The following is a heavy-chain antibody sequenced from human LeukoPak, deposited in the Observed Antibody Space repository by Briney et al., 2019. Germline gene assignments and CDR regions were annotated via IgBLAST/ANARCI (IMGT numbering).Heavy chain of an antibody. D-gene: IGHD6-13*01. CDR2: INHSGST. J-gene: IGHJ4*02. V-gene: IGHV4-34*01. Sequence: PSETLSLTCAVYAGSFSGYYWSWIRQPPGKGLEWIGEINHSGSTNYNPSLKSRVTISVDTSKNQFSLKLSSVTAADTAVYYCARHPRSYSSSWDYFDYWGQGTLVTVSS. CDR1: AGSFSGYY. CDR3: ARHPRSYSSSWDYFDY.